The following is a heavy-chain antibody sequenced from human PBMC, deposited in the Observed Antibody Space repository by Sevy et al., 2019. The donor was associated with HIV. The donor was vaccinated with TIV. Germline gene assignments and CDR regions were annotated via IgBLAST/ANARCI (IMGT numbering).Heavy chain of an antibody. Sequence: GGSLRLSCAASGFTFSSYWMSWVRHAPGKGLEWVANIKQDGSEKYYVDSVKGRFTISRDNAKNSLYLQMNSLRAEDTAVYYCAKQHFTYYDFWSGSYYFDYWGQGTLVTVSS. CDR2: IKQDGSEK. J-gene: IGHJ4*02. CDR3: AKQHFTYYDFWSGSYYFDY. D-gene: IGHD3-3*01. V-gene: IGHV3-7*03. CDR1: GFTFSSYW.